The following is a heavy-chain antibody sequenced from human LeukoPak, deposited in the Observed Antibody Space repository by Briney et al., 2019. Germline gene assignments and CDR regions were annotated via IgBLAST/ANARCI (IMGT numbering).Heavy chain of an antibody. V-gene: IGHV4-34*01. CDR1: GGSFSGYY. D-gene: IGHD2-21*02. Sequence: SETLSLTCAVYGGSFSGYYWSWIRQPPGKGLEWIGEINHSGSTNYNPSLKSRVTISVDTSKNQFSLKLSSVTAADTAVYYCARGMVVTAPSAFDIWGQGTMVTVSS. CDR2: INHSGST. J-gene: IGHJ3*02. CDR3: ARGMVVTAPSAFDI.